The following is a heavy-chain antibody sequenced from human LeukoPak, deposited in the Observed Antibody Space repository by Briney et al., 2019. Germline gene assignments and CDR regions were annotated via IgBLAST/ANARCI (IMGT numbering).Heavy chain of an antibody. CDR1: GGSISSSSYY. D-gene: IGHD2-8*02. J-gene: IGHJ4*02. CDR2: IYYSGST. Sequence: NPSETLSLTCTVSGGSISSSSYYWGWIRQPPGKGLEWIGSIYYSGSTYYNPSLKSRVTISVDTSKNQFSLKLSSVTAADTAVYYCARASYVSGGVDGWGQGTLVTVSS. V-gene: IGHV4-39*01. CDR3: ARASYVSGGVDG.